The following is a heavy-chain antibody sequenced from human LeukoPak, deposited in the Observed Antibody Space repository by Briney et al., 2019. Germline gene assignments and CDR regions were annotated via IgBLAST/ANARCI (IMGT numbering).Heavy chain of an antibody. J-gene: IGHJ5*02. CDR2: FYASGTT. V-gene: IGHV4-4*07. D-gene: IGHD3-10*01. Sequence: SETLSLICTVSGGSIVSHYWNWIRQPAGRGLEWIGRFYASGTTNTSPSLKSRVTMSVDTSKNQFSLKLSSVTAADTAVYYCARQGNTMVRGVIKGNWLGPWGQGTLVTVSP. CDR3: ARQGNTMVRGVIKGNWLGP. CDR1: GGSIVSHY.